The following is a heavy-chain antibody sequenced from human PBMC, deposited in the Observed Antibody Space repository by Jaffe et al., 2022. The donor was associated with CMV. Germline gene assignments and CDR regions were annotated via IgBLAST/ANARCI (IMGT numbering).Heavy chain of an antibody. V-gene: IGHV1-2*02. CDR1: GYTFTGYY. CDR2: INPNSGGT. D-gene: IGHD3-22*01. J-gene: IGHJ6*02. CDR3: ARDRGYYFFGFDGMDV. Sequence: QVQLVQSGAEVKKPGASVKVSCKASGYTFTGYYMHWVRQAPGQGLEWMGWINPNSGGTNYAQKFQGRVTMTRDTSISTAYMELSRLRSDDTAVYYCARDRGYYFFGFDGMDVWGQGTTVTVSS.